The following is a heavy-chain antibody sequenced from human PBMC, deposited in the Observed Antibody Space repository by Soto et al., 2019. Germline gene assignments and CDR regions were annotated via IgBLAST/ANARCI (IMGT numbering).Heavy chain of an antibody. CDR3: AREKNYYGSGGYPPGY. Sequence: QVQLVESGGGVVQPGRSLRLSCAASGFTFGIYTMHWVRQAPDKGLKWVALISSDGSNELYADSVKGRFTISRDNSQNTLYLQMNSLGPEDTAIYYCAREKNYYGSGGYPPGYWGQGTLVTVSS. J-gene: IGHJ4*02. CDR2: ISSDGSNE. CDR1: GFTFGIYT. D-gene: IGHD3-10*01. V-gene: IGHV3-30-3*01.